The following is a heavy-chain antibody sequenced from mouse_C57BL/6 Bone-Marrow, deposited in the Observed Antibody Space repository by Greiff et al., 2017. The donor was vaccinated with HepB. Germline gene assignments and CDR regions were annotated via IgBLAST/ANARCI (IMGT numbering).Heavy chain of an antibody. CDR1: GYTFTSYW. J-gene: IGHJ2*01. D-gene: IGHD2-5*01. CDR3: ARSVYSNYGIDY. Sequence: QVQLQQPGAELVRPGSSVKLSCKASGYTFTSYWMHWVKQRPIQGLEWIGNIDPSDSETHYNQKFKDKATLTVDKSSSTAYMQLSSLTSEDSAVYYCARSVYSNYGIDYWGQGTTLTVSS. V-gene: IGHV1-52*01. CDR2: IDPSDSET.